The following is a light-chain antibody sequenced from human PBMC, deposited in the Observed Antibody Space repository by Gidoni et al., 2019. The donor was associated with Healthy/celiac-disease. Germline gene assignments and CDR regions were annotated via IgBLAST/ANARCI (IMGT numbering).Light chain of an antibody. J-gene: IGKJ3*01. V-gene: IGKV3-20*01. CDR1: QSVSSSY. CDR2: GAS. CDR3: QQYGSSPPFT. Sequence: ELVLTQSPGTLSLSPGERAPLSCRASQSVSSSYLAWYQQKPGQAPRLLIYGASSRDTGIPDRFSGSGSGTDFTLTISRLEPEDFAAYYCQQYGSSPPFTFGPGTKVEIK.